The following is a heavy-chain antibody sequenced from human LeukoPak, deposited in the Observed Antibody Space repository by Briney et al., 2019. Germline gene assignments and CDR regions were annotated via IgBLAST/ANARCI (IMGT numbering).Heavy chain of an antibody. CDR3: ARGRRRPTFFDWALGNF. J-gene: IGHJ4*02. V-gene: IGHV4-34*01. CDR1: GGSLSGYF. Sequence: SETLSLTCAVSGGSLSGYFWTWVRQSPGKGLEWIGEINYSGTTNYNPSLKSRVTISMDPSKKQFSLELTSATVADTAVYFCARGRRRPTFFDWALGNFWGQGTLVTVSS. D-gene: IGHD3/OR15-3a*01. CDR2: INYSGTT.